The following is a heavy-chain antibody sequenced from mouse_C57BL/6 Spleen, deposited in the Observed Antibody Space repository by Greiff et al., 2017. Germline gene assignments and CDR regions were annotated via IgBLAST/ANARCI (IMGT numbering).Heavy chain of an antibody. CDR1: GYAFSSYW. D-gene: IGHD1-1*01. Sequence: VQLQQSGASVKISCKASGYAFSSYWMNWVKQRPGKGLEWIGQIYPGDGDTNYNGKFKGKATLTADKSSSTAYMQLSSLTSEDSAVYFCARGYYGSFYWGQGTTLTVSS. CDR2: IYPGDGDT. V-gene: IGHV1-80*01. CDR3: ARGYYGSFY. J-gene: IGHJ2*01.